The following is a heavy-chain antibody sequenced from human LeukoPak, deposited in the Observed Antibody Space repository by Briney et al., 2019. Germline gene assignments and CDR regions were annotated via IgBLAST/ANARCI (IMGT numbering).Heavy chain of an antibody. CDR2: IYYSGST. CDR1: GGSISSSSYY. D-gene: IGHD2-2*01. Sequence: SETLSLTCTVSGGSISSSSYYWGWIRQPPGKGLEWIGSIYYSGSTYYNPSLKSRVTISVDTSKNQFSLKLSSVTAADTAVYYCARQGLGHTQLGFDYWGQGTLVTVSS. CDR3: ARQGLGHTQLGFDY. J-gene: IGHJ4*02. V-gene: IGHV4-39*01.